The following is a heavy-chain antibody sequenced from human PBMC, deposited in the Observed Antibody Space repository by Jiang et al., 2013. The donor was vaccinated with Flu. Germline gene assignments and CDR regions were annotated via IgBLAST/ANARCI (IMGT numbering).Heavy chain of an antibody. CDR1: GDSVSSNSAA. Sequence: QTLSLTCAISGDSVSSNSAAWNWIRQSPSRGLEWLGRTYYRSKWYNDYAVSVKSRITINPDTSKNQFSLQLNSVTPEDTAVYYCARDSLGDGYNFHQVYYYGMDVWGQGTMVTVSS. CDR3: ARDSLGDGYNFHQVYYYGMDV. D-gene: IGHD5-24*01. CDR2: TYYRSKWYN. J-gene: IGHJ6*02. V-gene: IGHV6-1*01.